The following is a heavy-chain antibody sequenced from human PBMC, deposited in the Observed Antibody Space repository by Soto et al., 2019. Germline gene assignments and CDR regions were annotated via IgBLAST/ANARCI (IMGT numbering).Heavy chain of an antibody. CDR1: GGSISSSSYY. Sequence: SETLSLTCTVSGGSISSSSYYWGWIRQPPGKGLEWIGSIYYSGSTYYNPSLKSRVTISVDTSKNQFSLKLSSVTAADTAVYYCARRGTGTTYHWFDPWGQGTLVTVSS. V-gene: IGHV4-39*01. J-gene: IGHJ5*02. CDR3: ARRGTGTTYHWFDP. D-gene: IGHD1-7*01. CDR2: IYYSGST.